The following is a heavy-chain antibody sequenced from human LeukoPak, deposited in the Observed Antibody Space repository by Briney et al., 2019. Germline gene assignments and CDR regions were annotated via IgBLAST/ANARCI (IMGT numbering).Heavy chain of an antibody. Sequence: PGGSLRLSCAASGFTFSDYYMSWIRQAPGKGLEWVSYISSSGSTIYYADSVKGRFTISRDNAKNSLYLHMNSLRAEDTAVYYCARDPGCSSTSCSAWFDPWGQGTLVTVSS. CDR2: ISSSGSTI. V-gene: IGHV3-11*01. D-gene: IGHD2-2*01. CDR1: GFTFSDYY. J-gene: IGHJ5*02. CDR3: ARDPGCSSTSCSAWFDP.